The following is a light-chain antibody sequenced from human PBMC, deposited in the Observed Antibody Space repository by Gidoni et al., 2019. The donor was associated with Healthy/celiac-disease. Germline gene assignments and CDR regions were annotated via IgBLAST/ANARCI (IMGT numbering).Light chain of an antibody. CDR1: PSVSSN. Sequence: EIVMTQSPATLSVSPGERATLSCRASPSVSSNLAWYQQKPGQAPRLLIYGAAIRAAGSPARCSSGGSGTEYTLTISSLQSEDFTVNYCQQYNNWPPITFGQGTRLEIK. J-gene: IGKJ5*01. CDR3: QQYNNWPPIT. CDR2: GAA. V-gene: IGKV3-15*01.